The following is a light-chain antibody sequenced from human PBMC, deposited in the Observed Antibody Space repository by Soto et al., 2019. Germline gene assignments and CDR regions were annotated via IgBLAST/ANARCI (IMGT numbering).Light chain of an antibody. CDR3: QTYDTRLSGSIV. CDR2: GNN. V-gene: IGLV1-40*01. Sequence: QPVLTQPPSVSGAPGQRVTISCTGSSSNIGAGYDVNWYQQLPGTTPKLLVFGNNNRPSGVPDRFSASKSGTSASLAITGLQAEDEADYHCQTYDTRLSGSIVFGGGTQLTVL. CDR1: SSNIGAGYD. J-gene: IGLJ3*02.